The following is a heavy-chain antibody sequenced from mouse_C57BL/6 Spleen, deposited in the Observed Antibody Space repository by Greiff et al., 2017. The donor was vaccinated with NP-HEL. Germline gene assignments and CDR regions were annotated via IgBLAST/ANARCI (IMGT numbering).Heavy chain of an antibody. V-gene: IGHV5-12*01. D-gene: IGHD6-2*01. CDR1: GFTFSDYY. Sequence: EVMLVESGGGLVQPGGSLKLSCAASGFTFSDYYMYWVRQTPEKRLEWVAYISNGGGSTYYPDTVKGRFTISRDNAKNTLYLQMSRLKSEDTAMYYCARRDSLFAYWGQGTLVTVSA. CDR3: ARRDSLFAY. J-gene: IGHJ3*01. CDR2: ISNGGGST.